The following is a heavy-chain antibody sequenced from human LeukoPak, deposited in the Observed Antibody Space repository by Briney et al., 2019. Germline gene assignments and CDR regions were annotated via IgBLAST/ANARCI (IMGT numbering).Heavy chain of an antibody. CDR2: IYYSGRI. Sequence: KSSDTLSLTCAVSGDSIIRIDGWAWIRQPPAKGLEWLGNIYYSGRIYHNPSLQTRVIMSVDSSKNQFSLRLGSVTAMDTAVYYCAKTRSGTYYGNFFDIWGQGILVIVSS. J-gene: IGHJ3*02. D-gene: IGHD1-26*01. V-gene: IGHV4-28*05. CDR3: AKTRSGTYYGNFFDI. CDR1: GDSIIRIDG.